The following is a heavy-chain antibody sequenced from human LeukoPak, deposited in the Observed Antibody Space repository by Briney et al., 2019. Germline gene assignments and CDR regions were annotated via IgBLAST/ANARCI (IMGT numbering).Heavy chain of an antibody. V-gene: IGHV1-8*01. J-gene: IGHJ6*02. CDR2: MNPNSGNT. CDR3: ARVGRYSGSYYRYYYYGMDV. D-gene: IGHD1-26*01. CDR1: GYTFTSYD. Sequence: ASVKVSCKASGYTFTSYDINWVRQATGQGREWMGWMNPNSGNTGYAQKFQGRFTMTTNTSISTAYMELSSLRSEDTAVYYCARVGRYSGSYYRYYYYGMDVWGQGTTVTVSS.